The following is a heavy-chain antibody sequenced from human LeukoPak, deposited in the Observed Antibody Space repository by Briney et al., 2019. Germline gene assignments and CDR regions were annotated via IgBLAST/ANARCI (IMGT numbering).Heavy chain of an antibody. V-gene: IGHV3-43*02. CDR2: ISGDAVNT. Sequence: GGSLRLSCAASGFTFDDYSMHWVRHAPGKSLQWVSLISGDAVNTFYADSVKGRFTISRDNRKKSLYLQMINLRVEDTALYYCAKDLAAAGPAEGAFDIWGQGALVTVSS. J-gene: IGHJ3*02. CDR1: GFTFDDYS. D-gene: IGHD6-13*01. CDR3: AKDLAAAGPAEGAFDI.